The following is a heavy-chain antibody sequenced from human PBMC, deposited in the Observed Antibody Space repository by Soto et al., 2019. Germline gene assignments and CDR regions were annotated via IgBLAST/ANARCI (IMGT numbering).Heavy chain of an antibody. D-gene: IGHD1-1*01. CDR2: INPNSGGT. CDR1: GYTFTGYY. V-gene: IGHV1-2*02. Sequence: GASVKVSCKASGYTFTGYYMHWVRQAPGQGLEWMGWINPNSGGTNYAQKFQGRVTMTRDTSISTAYMELSRLRSDDTAVYYCARPNWNQDYYYYGMDVWGQGTTVTVSS. CDR3: ARPNWNQDYYYYGMDV. J-gene: IGHJ6*02.